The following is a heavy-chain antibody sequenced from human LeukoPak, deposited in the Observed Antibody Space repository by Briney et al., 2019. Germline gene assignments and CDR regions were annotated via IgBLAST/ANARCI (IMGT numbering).Heavy chain of an antibody. CDR3: ARYSYGYYYFDY. CDR1: GGSLSGYY. Sequence: TSETLSLTCAVYGGSLSGYYYSWIRQPAGKGLEWIGRIYTSGSTNYNPSLKSRVTMSVDTSKNQFSLKLSSVTAADTAVYYCARYSYGYYYFDYWGQGTLVTVSS. V-gene: IGHV4-59*10. J-gene: IGHJ4*02. CDR2: IYTSGST. D-gene: IGHD5-18*01.